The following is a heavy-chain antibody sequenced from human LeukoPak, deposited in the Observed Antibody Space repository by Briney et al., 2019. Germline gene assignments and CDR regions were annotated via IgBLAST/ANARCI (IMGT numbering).Heavy chain of an antibody. J-gene: IGHJ6*02. CDR2: IYYSGST. Sequence: SETLSLTCTVSGGSISSYYWSWIRQPPGKGLEWIGYIYYSGSTNYNPSLKSRVTISVDTSKNQFSLKPSSVTAADTAVYYCARGGYYYYYGMDVWGQGTTVTVSS. V-gene: IGHV4-59*01. CDR1: GGSISSYY. CDR3: ARGGYYYYYGMDV.